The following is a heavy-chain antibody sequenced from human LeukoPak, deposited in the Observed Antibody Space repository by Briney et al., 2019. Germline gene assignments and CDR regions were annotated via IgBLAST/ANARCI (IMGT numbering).Heavy chain of an antibody. CDR3: ARGAYDILTGCFGMVDYYYYMDV. Sequence: GGSLRLSCATSGFSFSSYAMSWVRQAPGKGLEWVSSISSSSSYIYYADSVKGRFTISRDNAKNSLYLQMNSLRAEDTAVYYCARGAYDILTGCFGMVDYYYYMDVWGKGTTVTISS. J-gene: IGHJ6*03. V-gene: IGHV3-21*01. CDR1: GFSFSSYA. D-gene: IGHD3-9*01. CDR2: ISSSSSYI.